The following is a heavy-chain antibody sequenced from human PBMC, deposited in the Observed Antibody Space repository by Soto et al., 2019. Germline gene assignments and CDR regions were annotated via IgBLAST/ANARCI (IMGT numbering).Heavy chain of an antibody. V-gene: IGHV1-69*13. D-gene: IGHD6-13*01. J-gene: IGHJ6*02. Sequence: SVKVSCKASGGTLSSYAISWVRQAPGQGLEWMGGIIPIFGTANYAQKFQGRVTITADESTSTAYMELSSLRSEDTAVYYCARDSIAAAGWNPYYYYGMDVWGQGTTVTVSS. CDR2: IIPIFGTA. CDR1: GGTLSSYA. CDR3: ARDSIAAAGWNPYYYYGMDV.